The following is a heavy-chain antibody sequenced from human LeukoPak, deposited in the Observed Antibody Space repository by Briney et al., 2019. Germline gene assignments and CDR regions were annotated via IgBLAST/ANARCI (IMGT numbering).Heavy chain of an antibody. V-gene: IGHV1-69*05. CDR2: IIAIFGRA. Sequence: SVKVSCKASGGTFSSYAISWVRQAPGQGVEGMGGIIAIFGRANYAQKFQGRVTITRDEYTSKAYIEVSRLRYGDRAVYYCARDTGAYCGGDCYQGYFDYWGQGTLVTVSS. D-gene: IGHD2-21*02. CDR1: GGTFSSYA. CDR3: ARDTGAYCGGDCYQGYFDY. J-gene: IGHJ4*02.